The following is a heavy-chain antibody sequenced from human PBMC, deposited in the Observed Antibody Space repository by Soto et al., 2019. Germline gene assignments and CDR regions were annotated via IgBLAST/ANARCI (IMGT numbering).Heavy chain of an antibody. CDR1: VFTFSTSA. CDR2: ISGSGAGT. Sequence: GWSLRLSCTSSVFTFSTSAMSWVRQAPGRGLEWVSGISGSGAGTYYADSVKGRFTISRDNSKNTLYLQMSGLRAEDAAVYYCAKGPTVFGAVISFDYYYGMYVWGQGTPVTVSS. D-gene: IGHD3-3*01. CDR3: AKGPTVFGAVISFDYYYGMYV. V-gene: IGHV3-23*01. J-gene: IGHJ6*02.